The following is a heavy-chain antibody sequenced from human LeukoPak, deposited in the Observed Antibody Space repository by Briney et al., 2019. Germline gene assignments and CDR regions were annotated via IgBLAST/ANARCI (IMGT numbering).Heavy chain of an antibody. Sequence: PSETLSLTCTVSGYSISSSYYWGWIRQPPGKGLEWIGNIYHSGSTYYNPSLKSRVTIAVDTSKNQFSLKLSSVTAADTAVYYCARDLHIYGNAFDICGQGTMVTVSS. CDR1: GYSISSSYY. V-gene: IGHV4-38-2*02. CDR2: IYHSGST. D-gene: IGHD1-26*01. CDR3: ARDLHIYGNAFDI. J-gene: IGHJ3*02.